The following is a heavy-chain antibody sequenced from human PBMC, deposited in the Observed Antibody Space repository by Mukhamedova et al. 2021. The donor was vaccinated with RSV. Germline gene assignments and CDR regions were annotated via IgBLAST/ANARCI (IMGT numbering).Heavy chain of an antibody. CDR3: ARDLTPARGHWFDP. J-gene: IGHJ5*02. V-gene: IGHV1-18*01. Sequence: GESPGQGLEWMGWISAYNGNTNYAQKLQGRVTMTTDTSTSTAYMELRSLRSDDTAVYYCARDLTPARGHWFDPWGQG. D-gene: IGHD3-9*01. CDR2: ISAYNGNT.